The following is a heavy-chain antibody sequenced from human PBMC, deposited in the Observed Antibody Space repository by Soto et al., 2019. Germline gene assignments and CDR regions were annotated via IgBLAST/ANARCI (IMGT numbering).Heavy chain of an antibody. CDR2: IYYSVTT. Sequence: QVQLQESGPGLVKPSETLSLTCTVSGGSISGFFWSWIRQPPGKGLKYIGFIYYSVTTKYHPSLNSGVTISVDAPSNQFSLKLSSVTAAVTGVYYCARGQWCSGGSNPLDSWGQGTLVTVSS. J-gene: IGHJ4*02. D-gene: IGHD6-25*01. CDR3: ARGQWCSGGSNPLDS. CDR1: GGSISGFF. V-gene: IGHV4-59*01.